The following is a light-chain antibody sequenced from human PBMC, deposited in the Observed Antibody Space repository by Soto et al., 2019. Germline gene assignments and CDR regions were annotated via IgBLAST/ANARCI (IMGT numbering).Light chain of an antibody. CDR2: DTS. Sequence: EIVVTQSPSTLSGSPGERVTLSCRASQFVSSRLAWYQQRPGQVPRLLIYDTSTWPTGISARFSGSGSGTEFTLTISTLQSEDFAVYYCQECLQWPPGMFGQGTTVDMK. CDR1: QFVSSR. CDR3: QECLQWPPGM. J-gene: IGKJ1*01. V-gene: IGKV3-15*01.